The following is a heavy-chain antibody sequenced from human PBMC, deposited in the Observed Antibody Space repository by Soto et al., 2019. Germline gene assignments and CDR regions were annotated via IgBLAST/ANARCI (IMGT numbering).Heavy chain of an antibody. Sequence: SETLSLTCTVSGGSISSYYWTWIRQPPGKGLEWIGYIYYSGSTNYNPSLKSRVTISVDTSKNQFSLKVTSVTAADTAVYYCAREGGHPYYFDYWGQGTLVTVSS. D-gene: IGHD3-16*01. CDR2: IYYSGST. CDR3: AREGGHPYYFDY. V-gene: IGHV4-59*01. J-gene: IGHJ4*02. CDR1: GGSISSYY.